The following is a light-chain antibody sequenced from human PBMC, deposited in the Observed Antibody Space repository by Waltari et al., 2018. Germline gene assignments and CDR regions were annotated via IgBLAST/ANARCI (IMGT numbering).Light chain of an antibody. Sequence: DIVMTQSPDSLGVSLGERATINCKSSQSILYSANNKNYLAWYQQKSGQPPKLLISWASTRKSGVPDRFSGSGSGTDFTLSISSLQAEDVAVYYCQQYYSTPFTFGPGTKVDLK. CDR3: QQYYSTPFT. V-gene: IGKV4-1*01. CDR2: WAS. J-gene: IGKJ3*01. CDR1: QSILYSANNKNY.